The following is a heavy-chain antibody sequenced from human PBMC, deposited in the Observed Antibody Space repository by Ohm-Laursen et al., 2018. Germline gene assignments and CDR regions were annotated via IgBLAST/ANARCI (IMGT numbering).Heavy chain of an antibody. V-gene: IGHV3-48*01. CDR2: ISSSSSTI. CDR3: ARDPYMITFGGVIVTRVYGMDV. CDR1: GFTFSSYS. D-gene: IGHD3-16*02. J-gene: IGHJ6*02. Sequence: GSLRLSCAASGFTFSSYSMNWVRQAPGKGLEWVSYISSSSSTIYYADSVKGRFTISRDNAKNSLYLQMNSLRAEDTAVYYCARDPYMITFGGVIVTRVYGMDVWGQGTTVTVSS.